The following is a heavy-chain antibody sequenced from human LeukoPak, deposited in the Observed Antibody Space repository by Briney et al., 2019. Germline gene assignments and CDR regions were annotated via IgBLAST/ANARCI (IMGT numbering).Heavy chain of an antibody. CDR3: ARSYGSGSYYYRGDIDEYYFDY. CDR2: INPNSGGT. CDR1: GYTFTGYY. V-gene: IGHV1-2*02. J-gene: IGHJ4*02. D-gene: IGHD3-10*01. Sequence: ASVKVSCKASGYTFTGYYMHCVRQAPGQGLEWMGWINPNSGGTNYAQKFQGRVTMTRDTSISTAYMELSRLRSDDTAVYYCARSYGSGSYYYRGDIDEYYFDYWGQGTLVTVSS.